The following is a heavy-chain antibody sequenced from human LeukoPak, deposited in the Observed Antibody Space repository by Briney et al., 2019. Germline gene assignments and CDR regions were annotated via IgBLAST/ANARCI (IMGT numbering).Heavy chain of an antibody. Sequence: SETLALTCTVPGYSISSGYYWGWIRQPPGKGLEWIGRIYHSGRTYYNPALKSRVTISVDTSKNQFSLKLSSATAADTDVYYCARAGDSSSVGWFDPWGQGTLVTVSS. V-gene: IGHV4-38-2*02. CDR3: ARAGDSSSVGWFDP. CDR2: IYHSGRT. CDR1: GYSISSGYY. J-gene: IGHJ5*02. D-gene: IGHD6-13*01.